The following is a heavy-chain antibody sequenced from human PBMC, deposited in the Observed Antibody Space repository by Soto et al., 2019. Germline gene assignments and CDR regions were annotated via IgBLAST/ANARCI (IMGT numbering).Heavy chain of an antibody. CDR3: ARLATRYYFDY. D-gene: IGHD1-1*01. CDR2: IYYSGST. CDR1: GGPISSYY. V-gene: IGHV4-59*01. Sequence: PSETLSLTCTVSGGPISSYYWSWIRQPPGKGLEWIGYIYYSGSTNYNPSIKSRVTISVDTSKNQFSLKMSSVTAADTAVYYCARLATRYYFDYWGQGTLVTVSS. J-gene: IGHJ4*02.